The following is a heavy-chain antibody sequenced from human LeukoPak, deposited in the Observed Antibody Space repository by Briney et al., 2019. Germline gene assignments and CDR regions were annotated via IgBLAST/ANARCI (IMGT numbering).Heavy chain of an antibody. CDR3: ARHSLGYCSSSSCYSYWFDP. V-gene: IGHV5-51*01. D-gene: IGHD2-2*01. CDR1: GYSFTSYW. J-gene: IGHJ5*02. Sequence: GESLKISCKGSGYSFTSYWIGWVRQMPGKGLEWMGIIYPDDSDTRYSPSFQGQVTITADKSINTAYLQWTSLKASDTAMYYCARHSLGYCSSSSCYSYWFDPWGQGTLVTVSS. CDR2: IYPDDSDT.